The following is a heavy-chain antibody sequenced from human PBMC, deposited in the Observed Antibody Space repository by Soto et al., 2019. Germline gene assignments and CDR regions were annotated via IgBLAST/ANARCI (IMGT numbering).Heavy chain of an antibody. CDR2: IYYSGST. CDR1: GGSISSGGYY. V-gene: IGHV4-61*08. D-gene: IGHD3-10*01. J-gene: IGHJ4*02. Sequence: SETLSLTCAVSGGSISSGGYYWSWIRQPPGKGLEWIGYIYYSGSTNYNPSLKSRVTISVDTSKNQFSLKLSSVTAADTAVYYCARRYGSSFDYWGQGTLVTVSS. CDR3: ARRYGSSFDY.